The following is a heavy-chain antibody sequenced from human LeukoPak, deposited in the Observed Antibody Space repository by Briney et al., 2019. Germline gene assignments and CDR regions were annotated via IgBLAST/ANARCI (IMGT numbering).Heavy chain of an antibody. V-gene: IGHV4-59*01. CDR1: GGSISSYY. CDR2: IYYSGST. Sequence: PSETLSLTCTVSGGSISSYYWNLIRQPPGKGLEWIGYIYYSGSTNYNPSLKSRVTTAVDTSKNQFSLKLSSVTAADTAVYYCARERLGYYDRSGLDYWGQGTLVTVSS. D-gene: IGHD3-22*01. J-gene: IGHJ4*02. CDR3: ARERLGYYDRSGLDY.